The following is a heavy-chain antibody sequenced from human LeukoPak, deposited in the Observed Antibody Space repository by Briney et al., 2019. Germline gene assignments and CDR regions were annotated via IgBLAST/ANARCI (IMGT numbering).Heavy chain of an antibody. J-gene: IGHJ5*02. D-gene: IGHD4-23*01. CDR2: ISSSSSYI. CDR3: ARDDRGATTVAPNWFDP. CDR1: GFTFSSYA. V-gene: IGHV3-21*01. Sequence: PGGSLRLSCVASGFTFSSYAMTWVRQAPGKGLEWVSSISSSSSYIYYADSVKGRFTISRDNAKNSLYLQMNSLRAEDTAVYYCARDDRGATTVAPNWFDPWGQGTLVNVSS.